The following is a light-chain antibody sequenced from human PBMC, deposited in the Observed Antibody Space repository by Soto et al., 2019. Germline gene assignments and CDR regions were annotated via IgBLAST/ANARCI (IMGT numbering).Light chain of an antibody. Sequence: DIPMTQSPATLSVSIGDRVTITCRASQSINSWLAWYQQKPGKAPKLLIYKASNLESGVPSRFSGSGSGTEFTLTISSLQPDDYATYYCQQYNDYFTFGGGTKVDIK. V-gene: IGKV1-5*03. CDR1: QSINSW. CDR3: QQYNDYFT. CDR2: KAS. J-gene: IGKJ4*01.